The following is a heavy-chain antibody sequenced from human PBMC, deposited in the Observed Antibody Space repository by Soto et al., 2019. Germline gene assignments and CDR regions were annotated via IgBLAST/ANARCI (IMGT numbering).Heavy chain of an antibody. J-gene: IGHJ4*02. D-gene: IGHD3-3*01. CDR1: GFSLTTSGVG. V-gene: IGHV2-5*02. Sequence: QITLNESGPTVVRPTEPLTLTCRFAGFSLTTSGVGVGWIRQSPGKAPEWLASISWDNDKRYSASLKSRLTITKDTSKNQVVLTVSGLDPTDTATYYCAHRVLRTVFGLVTTTAIYFDFWGQGTSVAVSS. CDR2: ISWDNDK. CDR3: AHRVLRTVFGLVTTTAIYFDF.